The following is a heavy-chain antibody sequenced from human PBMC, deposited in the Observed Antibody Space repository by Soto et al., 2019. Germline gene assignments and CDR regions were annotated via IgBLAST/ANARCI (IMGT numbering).Heavy chain of an antibody. CDR2: IIPILGIA. CDR3: AREISGGDSGYFDL. Sequence: QVQLVQSGAEVKKPGSSVKVSCKASGGTFSSYTISWVRQTPGQGLEWMGRIIPILGIANYAQKFQGRVTITADKSTSTAYMELSSLRSEDTAVYYCAREISGGDSGYFDLWGRGTLVTVSS. J-gene: IGHJ2*01. V-gene: IGHV1-69*08. CDR1: GGTFSSYT. D-gene: IGHD2-21*02.